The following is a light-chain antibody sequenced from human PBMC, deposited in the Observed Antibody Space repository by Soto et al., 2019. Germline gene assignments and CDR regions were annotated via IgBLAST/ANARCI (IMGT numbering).Light chain of an antibody. CDR3: QQCYSIPLT. CDR2: AAS. Sequence: DIQMTQSPSSLSASVGDRVTITCQASQSISNYLNWYQQKPGKAPNLLIYAASSLQSGVPSRFSGSGSGTDFTFTISSLQPEDFATYFCQQCYSIPLTFGGGTKVEIK. V-gene: IGKV1-39*01. CDR1: QSISNY. J-gene: IGKJ4*01.